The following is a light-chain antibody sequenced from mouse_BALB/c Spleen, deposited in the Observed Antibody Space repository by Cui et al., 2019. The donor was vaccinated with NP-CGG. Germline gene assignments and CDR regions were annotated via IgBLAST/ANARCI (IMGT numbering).Light chain of an antibody. V-gene: IGLV1*01. CDR2: GTN. J-gene: IGLJ1*01. Sequence: HAVVTQESALTTSPGETVTLTCRSSTGAVTTNNYANWVQEKPDHLFTGLIGGTNNRAPGVPARFSGSLIGDKAALTITGTQTEDEAIYFCALWYSNQWVFGGGTKLTVL. CDR3: ALWYSNQWV. CDR1: TGAVTTNNY.